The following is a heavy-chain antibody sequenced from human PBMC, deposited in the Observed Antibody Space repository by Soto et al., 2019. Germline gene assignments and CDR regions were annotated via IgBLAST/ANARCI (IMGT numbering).Heavy chain of an antibody. CDR2: ISGSGGRS. CDR3: AKAYFVWSSEQPYYFDY. V-gene: IGHV3-23*01. J-gene: IGHJ4*02. D-gene: IGHD3-16*01. Sequence: GGSLRLSCAASGFTFSNYAMTWVRQGPGKGLEWVSGISGSGGRSYYADSVKGRFTISRDNSKSTLYLQMNSLRAEDTAVYYCAKAYFVWSSEQPYYFDYWGQRTLDTGSS. CDR1: GFTFSNYA.